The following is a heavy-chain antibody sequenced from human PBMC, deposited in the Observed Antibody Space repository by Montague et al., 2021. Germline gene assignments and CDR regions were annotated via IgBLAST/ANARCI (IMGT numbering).Heavy chain of an antibody. CDR1: GFTFTSYG. D-gene: IGHD2-2*01. CDR2: ISANNGDT. Sequence: SVKVSCKASGFTFTSYGFSWVRQAPGQGLEWVGWISANNGDTHSAQKLQGRVTMTTDASTSTVYMDLTSLRSDDTAVYYCARKGHQLPLGVWGQGTTVTVSS. V-gene: IGHV1-18*01. J-gene: IGHJ6*02. CDR3: ARKGHQLPLGV.